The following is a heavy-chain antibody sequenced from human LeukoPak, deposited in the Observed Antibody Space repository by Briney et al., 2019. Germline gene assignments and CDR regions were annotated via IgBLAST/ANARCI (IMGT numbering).Heavy chain of an antibody. CDR2: IYTSGST. D-gene: IGHD6-13*01. Sequence: PSETLSHTCAVSGGSLSSGGYYWSWIRQPAGKGLEWIGRIYTSGSTNYNPSLKSRVTISVDTSKTQFSLKLSSVTAADTAVYYCARLSAAGLDYWGQGTLVTVSS. J-gene: IGHJ4*02. V-gene: IGHV4-61*02. CDR1: GGSLSSGGYY. CDR3: ARLSAAGLDY.